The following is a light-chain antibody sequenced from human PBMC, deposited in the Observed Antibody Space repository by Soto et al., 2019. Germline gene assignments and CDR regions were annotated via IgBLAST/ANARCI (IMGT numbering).Light chain of an antibody. CDR1: SSDVGSYNL. J-gene: IGLJ1*01. V-gene: IGLV2-23*01. CDR3: CSYAGSSTYV. Sequence: SALTQPASVSGSPGLSITISCTGTSSDVGSYNLVSWYQQHPGKAPKLMIYEGSKRPSGVSNRFSGSKSGNTASLTISGLQAEDEADYYCCSYAGSSTYVFGTGTKLTVL. CDR2: EGS.